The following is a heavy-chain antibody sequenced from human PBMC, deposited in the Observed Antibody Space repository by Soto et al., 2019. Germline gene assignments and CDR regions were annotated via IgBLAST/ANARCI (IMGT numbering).Heavy chain of an antibody. CDR3: ARVVAAGTWFDP. D-gene: IGHD6-13*01. CDR1: GDSVSSSSAA. Sequence: SQTLSLTCAISGDSVSSSSAALNLIMQSPSRGLEWLGRTYYRSKWYNDYAVSVKSRITINPDTSKNQFSLQLNSVTPEDTAVYYCARVVAAGTWFDPWGQGTLVTVSS. J-gene: IGHJ5*02. CDR2: TYYRSKWYN. V-gene: IGHV6-1*01.